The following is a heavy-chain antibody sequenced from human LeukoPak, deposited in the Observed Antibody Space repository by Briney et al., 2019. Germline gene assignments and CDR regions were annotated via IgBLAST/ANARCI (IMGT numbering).Heavy chain of an antibody. CDR3: ARVPRASPGIGVGIDP. CDR1: GGSISSGDYY. CDR2: VYYSGST. V-gene: IGHV4-30-4*01. J-gene: IGHJ5*02. D-gene: IGHD6-19*01. Sequence: SETLSLTCTVSGGSISSGDYYWSWIRQPPGKGLEWIGYVYYSGSTYYNPSLKSRVTISVDTSKNQFSLKLSSVTAADTAVYYCARVPRASPGIGVGIDPWGQGTLVTVSS.